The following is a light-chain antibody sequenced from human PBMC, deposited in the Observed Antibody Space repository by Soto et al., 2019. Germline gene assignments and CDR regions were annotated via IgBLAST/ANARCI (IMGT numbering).Light chain of an antibody. CDR1: QGISSY. J-gene: IGKJ1*01. Sequence: AIRMTQSPSSFSASTGDRVTITCRASQGISSYLAWYQQKPGRAPNLLIYDASTLQSGVPSRSSGSGSGTDYTLTISRLQSEDFATYFCQQYYTYPTFGQGTKVDIK. CDR3: QQYYTYPT. V-gene: IGKV1-8*01. CDR2: DAS.